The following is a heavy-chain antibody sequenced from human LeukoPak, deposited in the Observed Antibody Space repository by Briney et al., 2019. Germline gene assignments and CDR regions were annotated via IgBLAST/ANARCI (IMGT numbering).Heavy chain of an antibody. CDR3: AKDLRYFDWRFDAFDI. Sequence: AGRSLRLSCAASGFTFSSYGMHWVRQAPGKGLEWVAVISYDGSNKYYADSVKGRFTISRDNSKNTLYLQMNSLRAEDTAVYYCAKDLRYFDWRFDAFDIWGQGTMVTVSS. D-gene: IGHD3-9*01. V-gene: IGHV3-30*18. CDR1: GFTFSSYG. CDR2: ISYDGSNK. J-gene: IGHJ3*02.